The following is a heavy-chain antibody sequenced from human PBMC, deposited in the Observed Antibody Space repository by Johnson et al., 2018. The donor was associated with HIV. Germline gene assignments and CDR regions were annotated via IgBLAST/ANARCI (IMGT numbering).Heavy chain of an antibody. V-gene: IGHV3-15*01. CDR1: GFTFSNAW. Sequence: EVQLVESGGDLVKPGGSLRLSCAASGFTFSNAWMTWVRQAPGKGLEWVGRIKAKTDGETTYYAAPVKGRFTISRDDSKNTLYLQMNSLRAEDTAVYYCAKNMWGCRYSGYDRDAFDIWGQGTMVTVSS. D-gene: IGHD5-12*01. CDR3: AKNMWGCRYSGYDRDAFDI. CDR2: IKAKTDGETT. J-gene: IGHJ3*02.